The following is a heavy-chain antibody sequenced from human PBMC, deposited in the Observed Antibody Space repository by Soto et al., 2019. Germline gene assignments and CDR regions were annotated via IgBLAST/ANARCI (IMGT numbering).Heavy chain of an antibody. Sequence: QVQLQESGPGLVKPSQTLSLTCTVSGDSIISGSYYWSWIRQLPGKGLEWIGYISYSGTTYYNPSLKSRVIISVDTSKNQYSLKLSAVTAADPAVYYCAADTTGYYPDYWGLGTLVTDSS. J-gene: IGHJ4*02. D-gene: IGHD3-9*01. CDR1: GDSIISGSYY. CDR2: ISYSGTT. V-gene: IGHV4-31*03. CDR3: AADTTGYYPDY.